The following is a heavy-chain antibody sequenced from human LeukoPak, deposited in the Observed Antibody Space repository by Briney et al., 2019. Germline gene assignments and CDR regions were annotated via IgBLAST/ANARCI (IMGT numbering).Heavy chain of an antibody. CDR3: ARDQNSSGWYGASPYYYMDV. J-gene: IGHJ6*03. CDR1: GGSISSYY. Sequence: SETLSLTCTVSGGSISSYYWSWIRQPPGKGLEWIGYIYYSGSTNYNPSLKSRVTISVDTSKNQFSLKLSSVTAADTAVYYCARDQNSSGWYGASPYYYMDVWGKGTTVTVSS. V-gene: IGHV4-59*01. D-gene: IGHD6-19*01. CDR2: IYYSGST.